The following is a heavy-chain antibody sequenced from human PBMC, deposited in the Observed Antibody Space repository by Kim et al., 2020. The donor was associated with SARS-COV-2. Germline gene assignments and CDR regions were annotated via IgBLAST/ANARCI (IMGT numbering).Heavy chain of an antibody. CDR1: GFTFSTYW. Sequence: GGSLRLSCAASGFTFSTYWMSWVRQAPGKGLEWVAHIKQDGGETYYITSVEGRFTISRDNARNSLYLQMNSLRVDDTAVYYCARKTALDVWGLGTTVIVSS. D-gene: IGHD2-21*02. CDR2: IKQDGGET. V-gene: IGHV3-7*01. J-gene: IGHJ6*02. CDR3: ARKTALDV.